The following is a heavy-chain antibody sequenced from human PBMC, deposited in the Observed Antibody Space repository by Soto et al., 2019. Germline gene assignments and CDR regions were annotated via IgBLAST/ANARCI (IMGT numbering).Heavy chain of an antibody. V-gene: IGHV1-69*08. D-gene: IGHD2-2*01. CDR3: ARDCSSTSCYAYT. CDR1: AGTFSSYT. CDR2: IIPILGIA. J-gene: IGHJ5*02. Sequence: QVQLVQSGAEVKKPGSSVKVSCKASAGTFSSYTISWVRQAPGQGLEWMGRIIPILGIANYAQKFQGRVTITADXXTSTAYMELSSLRSEDTAVYYCARDCSSTSCYAYTWGQGTLVTVSS.